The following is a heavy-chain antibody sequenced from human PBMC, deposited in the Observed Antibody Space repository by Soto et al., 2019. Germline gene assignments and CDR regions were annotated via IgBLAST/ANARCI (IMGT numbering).Heavy chain of an antibody. D-gene: IGHD3-9*01. CDR1: GFTFNIYA. CDR2: IGSTGTTT. V-gene: IGHV3-23*01. J-gene: IGHJ3*01. Sequence: QLLGSGGGLVQPGGSLRLSCEPSGFTFNIYAMTWVRQAPGKGLEWVSNIGSTGTTTYYADSVKGRFAISRDNSKSTLYLQMNSLRAEDTAVYYCATVARYDDFDVWGKGTMVTVSS. CDR3: ATVARYDDFDV.